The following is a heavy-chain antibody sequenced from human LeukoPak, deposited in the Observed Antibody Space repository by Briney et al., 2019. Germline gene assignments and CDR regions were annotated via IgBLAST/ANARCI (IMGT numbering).Heavy chain of an antibody. CDR1: GFTFSGYS. V-gene: IGHV3-48*02. D-gene: IGHD2-15*01. Sequence: GVSLRLSCAASGFTFSGYSMIWVRQAPGRGLEWLSYISSSSSTISYADSVKGRFTISRDNAQNSLFLLMNSLRDEDTAVYYCARETGYAFDIWGQGTMVTVSS. J-gene: IGHJ3*02. CDR3: ARETGYAFDI. CDR2: ISSSSSTI.